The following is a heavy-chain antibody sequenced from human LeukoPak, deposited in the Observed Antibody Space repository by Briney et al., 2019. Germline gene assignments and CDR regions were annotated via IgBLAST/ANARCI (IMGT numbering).Heavy chain of an antibody. CDR2: LYSGGST. J-gene: IGHJ5*02. V-gene: IGHV3-66*01. D-gene: IGHD5-18*01. Sequence: GGALRLSCAASGFTVSSNYISWGRQAPGKGLEGVSVLYSGGSTYYADSVKGRFTISRDNSKNTLYLQMNSLRAEDTAVYYCAREEKRDTANWFDPWGQGTLVTVSS. CDR1: GFTVSSNY. CDR3: AREEKRDTANWFDP.